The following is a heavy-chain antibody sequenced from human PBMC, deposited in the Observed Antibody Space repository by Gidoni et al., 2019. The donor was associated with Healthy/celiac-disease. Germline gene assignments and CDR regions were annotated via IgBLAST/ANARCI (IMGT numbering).Heavy chain of an antibody. D-gene: IGHD3-9*01. CDR2: ISSSSSYI. V-gene: IGHV3-21*01. J-gene: IGHJ3*02. Sequence: EVQLVESGGGLVKPGGSLRLSCAASGFTFSSYSMNWVRQAPGKGLEWVSSISSSSSYIYYADSVKGRFTISRDNAKNSLYLQMNSLRAEDTAVYYCARDLAIMNDILRSAFDIWGQGTMVTVSS. CDR1: GFTFSSYS. CDR3: ARDLAIMNDILRSAFDI.